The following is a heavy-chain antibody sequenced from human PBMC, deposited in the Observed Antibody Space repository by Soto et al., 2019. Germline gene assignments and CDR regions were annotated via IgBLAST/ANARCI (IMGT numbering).Heavy chain of an antibody. CDR1: GFTFSNFG. Sequence: GGSLRLSCAASGFTFSNFGIHWVRQAPGKGLEWVAVISYDGTNKYYADSVKGRFTISRDNSKNTLYLQINSLRAEDTAVYYCAKAVPPFVVVTASDYWGQGTLVTVSS. CDR3: AKAVPPFVVVTASDY. J-gene: IGHJ4*02. CDR2: ISYDGTNK. D-gene: IGHD2-21*02. V-gene: IGHV3-30*18.